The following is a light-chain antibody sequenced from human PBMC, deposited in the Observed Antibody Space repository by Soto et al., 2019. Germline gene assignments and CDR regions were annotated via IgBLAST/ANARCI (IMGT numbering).Light chain of an antibody. J-gene: IGKJ2*01. Sequence: EIVLTQSPGTLSLSPGERATLSCRASQSVSSGFLAWYQQKPGQAPRLLISSASSRATGIPDRFSGSGSGTDFTLTLSRLEPEDFAVYYCQQYGSFPFTFGQGTKLEIK. CDR2: SAS. CDR1: QSVSSGF. CDR3: QQYGSFPFT. V-gene: IGKV3-20*01.